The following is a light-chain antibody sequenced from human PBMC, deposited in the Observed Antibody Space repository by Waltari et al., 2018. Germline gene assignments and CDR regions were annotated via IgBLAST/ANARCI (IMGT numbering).Light chain of an antibody. Sequence: DIVMTQSPLSLSVTPGEPASISCRSTLSLLHINGYNYLDWYLQKPGQSPHLLIYMGSQRASGVPDRFSGNGSGTNSTLTISRVEAEDVAIYYCLQALQSPLSFGGGTKVEIK. J-gene: IGKJ4*01. V-gene: IGKV2-28*01. CDR2: MGS. CDR3: LQALQSPLS. CDR1: LSLLHINGYNY.